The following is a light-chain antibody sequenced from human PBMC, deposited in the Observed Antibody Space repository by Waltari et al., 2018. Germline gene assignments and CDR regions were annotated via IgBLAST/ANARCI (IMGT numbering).Light chain of an antibody. CDR3: QQSYTAPFT. CDR2: AAS. V-gene: IGKV1-39*01. J-gene: IGKJ3*01. Sequence: DIQMTQSPSSLSASAGDRITITCRASRDISGYLDWYQQKPGKPPQLLLYAASTLQSGVSSRFSGSGSGSDFTLTISSLQPEDFATYYCQQSYTAPFTFGPGTQVDI. CDR1: RDISGY.